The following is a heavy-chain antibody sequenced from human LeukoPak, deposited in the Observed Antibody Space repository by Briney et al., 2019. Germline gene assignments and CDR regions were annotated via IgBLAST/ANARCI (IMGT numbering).Heavy chain of an antibody. CDR2: IDWDGGRT. V-gene: IGHV3-43D*04. D-gene: IGHD4-11*01. J-gene: IGHJ4*02. CDR3: AKGTSTVITTQLDS. Sequence: GGSLRLSCAASGFTFDDYGMHWVRQPPGKGLEWVSLIDWDGGRTYYADSVRGRFTISRGNSKNSLYLQMNSLRAEDTALYYCAKGTSTVITTQLDSWGQGTLVTVSS. CDR1: GFTFDDYG.